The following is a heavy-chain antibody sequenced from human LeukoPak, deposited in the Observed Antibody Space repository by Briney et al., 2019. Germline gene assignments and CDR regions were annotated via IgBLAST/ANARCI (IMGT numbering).Heavy chain of an antibody. CDR2: INPAGSVT. Sequence: GGSLRLSCSASGFTISSYWMHWVRQAPGKGLVWVSRINPAGSVTNHADSVRGRFTISRDTATNTLYLEMNSLRAEDTAVYYCSRDFVGSEDYWGQGTLVTVSS. D-gene: IGHD1-26*01. V-gene: IGHV3-74*01. CDR1: GFTISSYW. J-gene: IGHJ4*02. CDR3: SRDFVGSEDY.